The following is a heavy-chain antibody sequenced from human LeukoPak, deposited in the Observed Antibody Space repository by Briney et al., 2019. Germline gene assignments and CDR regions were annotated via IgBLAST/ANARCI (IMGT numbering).Heavy chain of an antibody. CDR2: ISYDGSNK. CDR1: GFTFSSYA. D-gene: IGHD2/OR15-2a*01. V-gene: IGHV3-30*04. CDR3: ARDREFIDY. Sequence: PGRSLRLSCAASGFTFSSYAMHWVRQAPGKGLEWVAVISYDGSNKYYADSVKGRFTISRDNSKNTLYLQMNSLRAEDTAVYYCARDREFIDYWGQGTLVTVSS. J-gene: IGHJ4*02.